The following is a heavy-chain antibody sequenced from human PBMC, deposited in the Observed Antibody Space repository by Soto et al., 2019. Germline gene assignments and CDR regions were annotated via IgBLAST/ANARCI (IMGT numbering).Heavy chain of an antibody. Sequence: ASVKVSCKASGYTFTSYGISWVRQAPGQGLEWMGWISAYNGNTNYAQKLQGRVTMTTDTSTSTAYTELRSLRSDDTAVYYCARDDSSAPYYYGMDVWGQGTTVTVSS. D-gene: IGHD3-22*01. J-gene: IGHJ6*02. CDR1: GYTFTSYG. V-gene: IGHV1-18*01. CDR3: ARDDSSAPYYYGMDV. CDR2: ISAYNGNT.